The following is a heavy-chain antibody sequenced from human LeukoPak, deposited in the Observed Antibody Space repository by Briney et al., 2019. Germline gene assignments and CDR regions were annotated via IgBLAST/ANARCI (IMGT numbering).Heavy chain of an antibody. J-gene: IGHJ4*02. D-gene: IGHD6-13*01. Sequence: GSLRLSCAASEFTFSSYTMNWVRQAPGKRLEWVSSISSSYYIYYADSVKGRFTISRDNAKNSLFLQMNSLRAEDTAVYYCARDIATAGHLAFDYWGQGTLVTVSS. CDR3: ARDIATAGHLAFDY. CDR1: EFTFSSYT. CDR2: ISSSYYI. V-gene: IGHV3-21*01.